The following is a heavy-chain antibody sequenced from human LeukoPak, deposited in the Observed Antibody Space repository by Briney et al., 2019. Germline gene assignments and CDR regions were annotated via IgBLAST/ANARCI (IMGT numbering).Heavy chain of an antibody. V-gene: IGHV3-23*01. Sequence: GGSLRLSCAASGFTFSSSAMSWARQAPGKGLEWVAAISDTGRLSYCADSVNGRFTISRDNSKNTLSLQMNSLRAEDTALYYCARDFDFWSAIWGQGTLVTVSS. CDR3: ARDFDFWSAI. J-gene: IGHJ4*02. CDR2: ISDTGRLS. CDR1: GFTFSSSA. D-gene: IGHD3-3*01.